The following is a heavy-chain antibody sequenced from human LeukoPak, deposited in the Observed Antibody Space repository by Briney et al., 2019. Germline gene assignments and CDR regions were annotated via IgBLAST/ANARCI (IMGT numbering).Heavy chain of an antibody. CDR2: ISSSSSTI. CDR3: ARDPPYSYGPQGLYYYYMDV. J-gene: IGHJ6*03. Sequence: GGSLRLSCAASGFTFSSYSMNWVRQAPGKGLEWVSYISSSSSTIYYADSVKGRFTISRDNAKNSLYLQMDSLRAEDTAVYYCARDPPYSYGPQGLYYYYMDVWGKGTTVTVSS. CDR1: GFTFSSYS. D-gene: IGHD5-18*01. V-gene: IGHV3-48*04.